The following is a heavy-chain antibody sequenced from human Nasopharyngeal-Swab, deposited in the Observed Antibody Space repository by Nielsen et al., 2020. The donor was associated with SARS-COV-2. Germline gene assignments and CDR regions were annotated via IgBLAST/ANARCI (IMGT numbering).Heavy chain of an antibody. J-gene: IGHJ6*02. CDR1: GFTFSSYA. CDR2: ISGSGGST. D-gene: IGHD4-23*01. V-gene: IGHV3-23*01. CDR3: AKDGGNSPYYYYGMDV. Sequence: GGSLRLSCAASGFTFSSYAMSWVRQAPGKGLEWVSAISGSGGSTYYADSVKGRFTIPRDNSKNTLYLQMNSLRAEDTAVYYCAKDGGNSPYYYYGMDVWGQGTTVTVSS.